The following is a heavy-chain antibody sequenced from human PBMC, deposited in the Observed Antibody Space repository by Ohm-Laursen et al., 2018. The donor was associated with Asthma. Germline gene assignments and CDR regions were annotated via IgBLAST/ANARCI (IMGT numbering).Heavy chain of an antibody. CDR2: IYHSGST. CDR3: ARGGSPGYSYGSRWFDP. J-gene: IGHJ5*02. Sequence: SETLSLTCAVSGGSISSSNWWSWVRQPPGKGLEWIGEIYHSGSTNYNPSLKSRVTISVDTSKNQFSLKLSSVTAADTAVYYCARGGSPGYSYGSRWFDPWGQGTLVTVSS. D-gene: IGHD5-18*01. CDR1: GGSISSSNW. V-gene: IGHV4-4*02.